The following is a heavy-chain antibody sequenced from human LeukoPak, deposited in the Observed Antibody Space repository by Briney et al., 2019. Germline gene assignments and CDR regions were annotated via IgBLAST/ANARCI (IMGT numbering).Heavy chain of an antibody. CDR2: ISYDGSNK. CDR1: GFTFSTYG. D-gene: IGHD1-1*01. CDR3: AKDLSNWNDVTTPDY. Sequence: GGSLRLSCAASGFTFSTYGMHWVRQAPGKGLEWVAFISYDGSNKYYPDSVKGRFTISRDNSKNTLYLQMNSLGAEDTAVYYCAKDLSNWNDVTTPDYWGQGTLDTVSS. V-gene: IGHV3-30*18. J-gene: IGHJ4*02.